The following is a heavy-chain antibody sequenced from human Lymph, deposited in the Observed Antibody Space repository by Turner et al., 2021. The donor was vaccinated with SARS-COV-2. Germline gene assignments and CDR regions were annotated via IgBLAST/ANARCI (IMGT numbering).Heavy chain of an antibody. CDR2: ISYDGRNK. CDR1: GFTFSTYA. V-gene: IGHV3-30*04. Sequence: QVQLVGSGGGVVQPGSSLRLSCAASGFTFSTYAIHWVRQAAGKGLEWVEVISYDGRNKYYADSVKGRFTISRDNSKNTLYLQMNSLRAEDTAVYYCARYGSGGYFYYGLDVWGQGTTVTVSS. J-gene: IGHJ6*02. CDR3: ARYGSGGYFYYGLDV. D-gene: IGHD3-10*01.